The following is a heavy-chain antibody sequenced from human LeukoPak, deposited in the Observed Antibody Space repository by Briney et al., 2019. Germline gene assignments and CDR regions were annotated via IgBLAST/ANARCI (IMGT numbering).Heavy chain of an antibody. CDR2: INQSGNT. CDR1: GRSFSGYY. D-gene: IGHD4-17*01. Sequence: SETLSLTYAVYGRSFSGYYWSWIRQPPGKGLEWIGEINQSGNTNCKPSLKSRVTMSLDTSKNQFSLKLRSVIAADTAVYYCARARGDYGDYNWFDPWGQGTLVTVTS. V-gene: IGHV4-34*01. J-gene: IGHJ5*02. CDR3: ARARGDYGDYNWFDP.